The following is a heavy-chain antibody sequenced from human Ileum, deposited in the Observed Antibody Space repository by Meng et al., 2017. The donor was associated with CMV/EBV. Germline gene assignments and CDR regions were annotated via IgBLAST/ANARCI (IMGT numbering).Heavy chain of an antibody. V-gene: IGHV4-30-4*08. D-gene: IGHD2-2*01. Sequence: SISSGDYYWSWIRQPPGKGLEWIGFIKYSGQTYYNPSLTSRVTISLDTSENHFSLRLSSATAADTAVYYCARTQDCSTTSCYTGFDPWGQGTLVTVSS. J-gene: IGHJ5*02. CDR1: SISSGDYY. CDR2: IKYSGQT. CDR3: ARTQDCSTTSCYTGFDP.